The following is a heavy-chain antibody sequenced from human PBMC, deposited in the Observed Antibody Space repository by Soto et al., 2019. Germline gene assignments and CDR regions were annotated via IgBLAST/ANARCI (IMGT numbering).Heavy chain of an antibody. D-gene: IGHD2-8*01. V-gene: IGHV5-51*01. CDR2: IYPGDSET. Sequence: GESLKISCTGVGYSFTTYWIGWVRQRPGKGLEWVGIIYPGDSETRYSPSLEGQVTISVDKSITTAYLQWSSLKASDTAMYFCARGFCTTTICDPWFDTWGQGTLVTVSS. CDR3: ARGFCTTTICDPWFDT. J-gene: IGHJ5*02. CDR1: GYSFTTYW.